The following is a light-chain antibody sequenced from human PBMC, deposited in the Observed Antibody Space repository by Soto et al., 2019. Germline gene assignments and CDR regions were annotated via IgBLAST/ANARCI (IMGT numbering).Light chain of an antibody. CDR1: QDISFY. J-gene: IGKJ4*01. Sequence: DLQMTQSPSSLSASVGDRVTITCQASQDISFYLNWYQHKPGKAPKLLIYDASNLETGVPSRFSGSGSGTDFTFTISSLQPEDIATYYCQRYDNLPFFGGGTKVEIK. CDR2: DAS. V-gene: IGKV1-33*01. CDR3: QRYDNLPF.